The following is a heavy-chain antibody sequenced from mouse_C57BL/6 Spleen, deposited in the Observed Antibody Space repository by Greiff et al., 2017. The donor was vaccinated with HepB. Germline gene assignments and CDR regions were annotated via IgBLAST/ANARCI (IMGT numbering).Heavy chain of an antibody. CDR2: IDPSDSYT. V-gene: IGHV1-50*01. CDR1: SYTFTSYW. D-gene: IGHD2-3*01. J-gene: IGHJ3*01. Sequence: VKLQQPGAELVKPGASVKLSCKASSYTFTSYWMQWVKQRPGQGLEWIGEIDPSDSYTNYNQKFKGKATLTVDTSSSTAYMQLSSLTSEDSAVYYCARPYDGYPAWFAYWGQGTLVTVSA. CDR3: ARPYDGYPAWFAY.